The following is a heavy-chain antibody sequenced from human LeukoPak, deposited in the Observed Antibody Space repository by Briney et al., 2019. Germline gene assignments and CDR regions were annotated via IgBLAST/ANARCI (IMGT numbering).Heavy chain of an antibody. CDR3: ARDLTYFGSGSYYFDY. D-gene: IGHD3-10*01. J-gene: IGHJ4*02. CDR1: GYTFTDFF. V-gene: IGHV1-2*02. Sequence: ASVKVSCKASGYTFTDFFVHWVRQAPGHGLEWMGWINPCSGGTDYAQNFQGRVTLTRDTSISTAYMELSRLTSDDTAVYYCARDLTYFGSGSYYFDYWGQGALVTVSS. CDR2: INPCSGGT.